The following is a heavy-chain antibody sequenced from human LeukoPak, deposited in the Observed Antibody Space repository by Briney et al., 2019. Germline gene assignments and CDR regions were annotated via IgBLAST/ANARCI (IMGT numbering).Heavy chain of an antibody. CDR3: ASSTVTTSLVYFDY. J-gene: IGHJ4*02. D-gene: IGHD4-17*01. CDR2: IIPILGIA. V-gene: IGHV1-69*02. CDR1: GYTFTGHY. Sequence: ASVKVSCKASGYTFTGHYIHWVRQAPGQGLEWMGRIIPILGIANYAQKFQGRATITADKSTSTAYMELSSLRSEDTAVYYCASSTVTTSLVYFDYWGQGTLVTVSS.